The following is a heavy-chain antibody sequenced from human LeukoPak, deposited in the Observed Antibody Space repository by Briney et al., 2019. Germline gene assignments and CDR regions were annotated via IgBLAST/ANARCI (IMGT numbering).Heavy chain of an antibody. J-gene: IGHJ4*02. D-gene: IGHD2/OR15-2a*01. CDR1: GYTFTAYY. CDR2: IHPNSGAT. CDR3: ARDATGGSYFPLDF. Sequence: ASVKVSCKASGYTFTAYYMHWVRQAPAQGLEWMGWIHPNSGATNHAQKFQGRVTMTRDTSINTAYMDLSSLKSDDTAVYYCARDATGGSYFPLDFWGQGTLVTVSS. V-gene: IGHV1-2*02.